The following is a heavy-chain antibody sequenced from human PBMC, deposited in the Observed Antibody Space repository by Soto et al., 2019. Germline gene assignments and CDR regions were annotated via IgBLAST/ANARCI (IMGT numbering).Heavy chain of an antibody. CDR3: TTDPEKDDYGDYGDY. CDR1: GFTFSNAW. CDR2: IKSKTDGGTT. D-gene: IGHD4-17*01. J-gene: IGHJ4*02. V-gene: IGHV3-15*01. Sequence: EVQLVESGGGLVKPGGSLRLSCAASGFTFSNAWMSWVRQAPGKGLEWVGRIKSKTDGGTTDYAAPVKGRFTISRDDSKNTLYLQMNSLKTEDTAVYYCTTDPEKDDYGDYGDYWGQGTLVTVSS.